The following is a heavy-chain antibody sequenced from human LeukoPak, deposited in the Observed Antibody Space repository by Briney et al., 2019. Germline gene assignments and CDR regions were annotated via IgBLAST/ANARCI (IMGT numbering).Heavy chain of an antibody. D-gene: IGHD7-27*01. J-gene: IGHJ6*01. V-gene: IGHV3-30*18. CDR2: ISYDGSNK. CDR3: AKSKAPGYYYYYGMDV. Sequence: PGGSLRLSCAASGFPFSSYGMHWVRQAPGKGLEWVAVISYDGSNKYYADSVKGRFTISRDNSKNTLYLQMNSLRAEDTAVYYCAKSKAPGYYYYYGMDVWGQGTTVTVSS. CDR1: GFPFSSYG.